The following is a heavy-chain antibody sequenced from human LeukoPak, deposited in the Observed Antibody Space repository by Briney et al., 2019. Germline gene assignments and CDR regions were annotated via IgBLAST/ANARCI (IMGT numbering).Heavy chain of an antibody. D-gene: IGHD2-2*01. J-gene: IGHJ4*02. Sequence: GGSLRHSCAASGFTFSSYAMSWVRQAPGKGLEWVSAISGSGGSTYYADSVKGRFTISRDNSKNTLYLQMNSLRAEDTAVYYCAKPPVVVPAAAYFDYWGQGTLVTVSS. V-gene: IGHV3-23*01. CDR1: GFTFSSYA. CDR3: AKPPVVVPAAAYFDY. CDR2: ISGSGGST.